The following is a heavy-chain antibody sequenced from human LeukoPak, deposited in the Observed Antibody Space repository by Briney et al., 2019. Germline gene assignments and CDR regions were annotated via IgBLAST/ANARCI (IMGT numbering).Heavy chain of an antibody. CDR1: GGSISSYY. J-gene: IGHJ4*02. Sequence: SETLSLTCTVSGGSISSYYWSWIRQPPGKGLEWIGSLHYSGSTYYNPSLKSRVTISMDVSKNHFSLKLSSVTAADTAVYYCARTYDYVWGSYRSHSFDSWGQGTLVTVSS. D-gene: IGHD3-16*02. CDR3: ARTYDYVWGSYRSHSFDS. V-gene: IGHV4-59*05. CDR2: LHYSGST.